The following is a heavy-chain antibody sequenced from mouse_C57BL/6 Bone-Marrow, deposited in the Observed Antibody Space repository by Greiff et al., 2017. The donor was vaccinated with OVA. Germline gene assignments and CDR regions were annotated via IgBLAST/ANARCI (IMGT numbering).Heavy chain of an antibody. CDR3: TRSYSNCGDFYY. Sequence: QVQLQQSGAELVRPGASVTLSCKASGYTFTDYEMHWVKQTPVHGLEWIGAIDPETGGTAYNQKFKGKAILTADKSSSTAYMELRSLTSEDSAFYCCTRSYSNCGDFYYWGQGTTLTVSS. CDR2: IDPETGGT. CDR1: GYTFTDYE. V-gene: IGHV1-15*01. D-gene: IGHD2-5*01. J-gene: IGHJ2*01.